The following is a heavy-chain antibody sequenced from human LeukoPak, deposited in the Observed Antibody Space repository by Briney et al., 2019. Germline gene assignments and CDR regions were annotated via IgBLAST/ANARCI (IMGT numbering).Heavy chain of an antibody. J-gene: IGHJ6*02. V-gene: IGHV1-8*01. Sequence: GASVKVSCMASGYTFTSYDINGVRQATGQGLEWMGWMNPNSGNTGYAQKFQGGVTMTRNTSLSTAYMELSSLRSEDTAVYYCARGPLRYFDWLLYYYGMDVWGQGTTVTVSS. D-gene: IGHD3-9*01. CDR3: ARGPLRYFDWLLYYYGMDV. CDR2: MNPNSGNT. CDR1: GYTFTSYD.